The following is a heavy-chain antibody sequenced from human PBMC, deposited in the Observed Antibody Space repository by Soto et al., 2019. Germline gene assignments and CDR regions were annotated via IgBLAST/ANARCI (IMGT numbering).Heavy chain of an antibody. CDR2: INEDSSYI. CDR1: GFTFSTYS. V-gene: IGHV3-21*01. J-gene: IGHJ6*03. D-gene: IGHD2-15*01. CDR3: VRAFGGYFRTGYMDV. Sequence: EVQLVESGGGLVKPGGSLRLSCAASGFTFSTYSMNWVRQAPGKGLEWVSSINEDSSYIYYAGSGRGRFTISRDKAEHCLYLQMNSLRAEDTAVYVCVRAFGGYFRTGYMDVWGDGATVTVSS.